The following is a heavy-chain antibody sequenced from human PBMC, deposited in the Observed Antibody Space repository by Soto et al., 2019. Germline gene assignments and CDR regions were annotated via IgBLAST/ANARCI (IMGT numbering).Heavy chain of an antibody. Sequence: QVHLVQSGAEVKKPGASVKVSCKGSGYDFTTYGITWVRQAPGQGLEWMAWISAHNGNTDYAQKLQGRVTVTRDKSTSTAYMEHRSLSSDATAEYYCARGRYGDYWGKGALVTVSS. CDR2: ISAHNGNT. CDR1: GYDFTTYG. V-gene: IGHV1-18*01. CDR3: ARGRYGDY. D-gene: IGHD1-1*01. J-gene: IGHJ4*02.